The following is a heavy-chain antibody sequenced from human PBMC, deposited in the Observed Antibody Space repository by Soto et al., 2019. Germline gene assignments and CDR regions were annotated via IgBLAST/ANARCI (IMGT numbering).Heavy chain of an antibody. CDR3: ARAYSIARYRVPFDY. CDR1: GFTFTSSA. D-gene: IGHD4-4*01. CDR2: IVVGSGNT. V-gene: IGHV1-58*01. J-gene: IGHJ4*02. Sequence: QMQLVQSGPEVKKPGTSVKVSCKASGFTFTSSAVQWVRQARGQRLEWIGWIVVGSGNTNYAQKHQGRVTMTTDTSTITAYVELRSLRLDDTSVYYCARAYSIARYRVPFDYWGQGTLVTVSS.